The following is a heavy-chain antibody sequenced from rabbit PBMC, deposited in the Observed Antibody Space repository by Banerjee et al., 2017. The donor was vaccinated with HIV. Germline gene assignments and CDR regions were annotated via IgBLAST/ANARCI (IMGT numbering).Heavy chain of an antibody. CDR1: GFSFSSSYY. CDR2: IYAGSSGST. Sequence: QSLEESGGDLVKPGASLTLTCKASGFSFSSSYYMCWVRQAPGKGLEWIACIYAGSSGSTYYASWAKGRFTISKTSSTTVTLQMTSLTAADTATYFCARSTSGYDIGDLWGQGTLVTVS. J-gene: IGHJ3*01. V-gene: IGHV1S40*01. D-gene: IGHD1-1*01. CDR3: ARSTSGYDIGDL.